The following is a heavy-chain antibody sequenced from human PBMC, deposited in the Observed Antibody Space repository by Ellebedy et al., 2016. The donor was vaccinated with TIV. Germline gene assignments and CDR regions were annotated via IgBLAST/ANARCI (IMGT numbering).Heavy chain of an antibody. CDR1: GFPFRTHS. Sequence: GGSLRLXCAASGFPFRTHSMNWVRQAPGKGLEWISYISTRDPTIYYADSVKGRFAISRDDAKNALYLQMNNLRDEDTGIYYCARDPNYFDLWGQGTLVTVSS. V-gene: IGHV3-48*02. CDR2: ISTRDPTI. CDR3: ARDPNYFDL. J-gene: IGHJ4*02.